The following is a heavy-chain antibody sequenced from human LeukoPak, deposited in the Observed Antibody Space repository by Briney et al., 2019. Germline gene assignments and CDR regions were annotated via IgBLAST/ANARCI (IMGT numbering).Heavy chain of an antibody. CDR3: AREPMTTVTTSRGFDY. J-gene: IGHJ4*02. CDR2: ISYDGSNK. V-gene: IGHV3-30-3*01. D-gene: IGHD4-11*01. Sequence: GGSLRLSCAASGFTFSSYAMHWVRQAPGKGLEWVAVISYDGSNKYYADSVKGRFTISRDNSKNTLYLQMNSLRAEDTAVYYCAREPMTTVTTSRGFDYWGQGTLVTVSS. CDR1: GFTFSSYA.